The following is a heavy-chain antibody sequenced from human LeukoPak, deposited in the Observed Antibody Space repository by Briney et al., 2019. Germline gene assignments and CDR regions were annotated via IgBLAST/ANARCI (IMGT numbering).Heavy chain of an antibody. D-gene: IGHD3-10*01. CDR1: GFTFSSYS. J-gene: IGHJ6*04. V-gene: IGHV3-21*01. CDR3: ARDMVRGVIASMDV. Sequence: GGSLRPSCAASGFTFSSYSMNWVRQAPGKGLEWVSSISSSSSYIYYADSVKGRFTISRDNAKNSLYLQMNSLRAEDTAVYYCARDMVRGVIASMDVWGKGTTVTVSS. CDR2: ISSSSSYI.